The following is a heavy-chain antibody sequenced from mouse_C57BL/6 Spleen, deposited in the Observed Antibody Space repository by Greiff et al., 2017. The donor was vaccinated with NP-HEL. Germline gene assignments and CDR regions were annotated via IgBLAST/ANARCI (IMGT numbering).Heavy chain of an antibody. V-gene: IGHV14-4*01. J-gene: IGHJ4*01. CDR3: TTGFEHAMDY. CDR2: IDPENGDT. Sequence: VQLKQSGAELVRPGASVKLSCTASGFNIKDDYMHWVKQRPEQGLEWIGWIDPENGDTEYASKFQGKATITADTSSNTAYLQLSSLTSEDTAVYYCTTGFEHAMDYWGQGTSVTVSS. CDR1: GFNIKDDY.